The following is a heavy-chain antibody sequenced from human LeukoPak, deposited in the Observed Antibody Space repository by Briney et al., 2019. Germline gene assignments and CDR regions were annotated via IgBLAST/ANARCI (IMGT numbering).Heavy chain of an antibody. J-gene: IGHJ4*02. CDR3: AKDLDCSSTSCYPDY. D-gene: IGHD2-2*01. V-gene: IGHV3-23*01. CDR1: GFTFSSYA. Sequence: GGSLRLSCAASGFTFSSYAMSWVRQAPGKGLEWVSAISGSGGSTYYADSVKGRFTISRDNSKDTLYLQMNSLRAEDTAVYYCAKDLDCSSTSCYPDYWGQGTLVTVSS. CDR2: ISGSGGST.